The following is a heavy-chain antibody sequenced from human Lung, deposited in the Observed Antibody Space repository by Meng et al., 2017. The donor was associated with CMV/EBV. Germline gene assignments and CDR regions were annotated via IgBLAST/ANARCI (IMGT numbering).Heavy chain of an antibody. CDR3: ARGWSYPTLFDY. D-gene: IGHD1-26*01. V-gene: IGHV1-2*02. CDR2: INPNSGGT. Sequence: VTVVTREAGVKKPGASVKVSCKASGYTFTGYYMHWVRQAPGQGLEWMGWINPNSGGTNYAQKFQGRVTMTRDTSISTAYMELSRLRSDDTAVYYCARGWSYPTLFDYWGQGTLVTVSS. J-gene: IGHJ4*02. CDR1: GYTFTGYY.